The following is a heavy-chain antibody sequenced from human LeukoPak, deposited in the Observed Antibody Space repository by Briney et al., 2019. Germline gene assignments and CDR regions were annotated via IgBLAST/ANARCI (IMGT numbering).Heavy chain of an antibody. CDR3: AREGPRGNSQFDY. Sequence: PGGSLRLSCAASGFTFSSYGMLWVRQAPGKGLEWVALIWYDGSNKYYTDSVKGRLTISRDNSKNTLYLQMNSLRAEDTAIYYCAREGPRGNSQFDYWGQGTLVTVSS. D-gene: IGHD2/OR15-2a*01. CDR2: IWYDGSNK. CDR1: GFTFSSYG. J-gene: IGHJ4*02. V-gene: IGHV3-33*01.